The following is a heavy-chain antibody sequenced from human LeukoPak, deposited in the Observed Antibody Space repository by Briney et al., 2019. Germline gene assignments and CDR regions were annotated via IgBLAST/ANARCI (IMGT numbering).Heavy chain of an antibody. CDR1: GFTFSDYD. V-gene: IGHV3-11*06. Sequence: PGGSLRLSCAASGFTFSDYDMTWIRQAPGKGLEWVSYISTSSSYTKYADSVKGRFTISRDNAENSLYLQMNSLREEDTAVYYCVRDYLYAMDVWGQGTTVTVSS. CDR2: ISTSSSYT. CDR3: VRDYLYAMDV. J-gene: IGHJ6*02.